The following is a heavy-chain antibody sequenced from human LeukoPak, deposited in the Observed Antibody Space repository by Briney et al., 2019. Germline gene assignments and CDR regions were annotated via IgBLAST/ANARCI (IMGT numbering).Heavy chain of an antibody. CDR3: ARDMGPTYCILDY. CDR1: EFTFSSYA. V-gene: IGHV3-30-3*01. D-gene: IGHD2-15*01. CDR2: ISYDGSNK. J-gene: IGHJ4*02. Sequence: PGGSLRLSCAASEFTFSSYAFHWVRQAPGKGLEWVAFISYDGSNKFYADSVKGRFTISRDNSKNTPYLQMNSLRAEDTAVYYCARDMGPTYCILDYWGQGTLVTVSS.